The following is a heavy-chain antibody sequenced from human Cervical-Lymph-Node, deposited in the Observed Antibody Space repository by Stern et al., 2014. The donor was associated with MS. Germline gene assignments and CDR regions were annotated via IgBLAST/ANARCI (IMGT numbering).Heavy chain of an antibody. CDR3: ALGGFGHYFEY. CDR1: GGTFSSSD. D-gene: IGHD3-10*01. CDR2: IIPIIGTA. Sequence: VQLEEYGAEVQKPGSSVKVSCRASGGTFSSSDISWVRQAPGQGLEWMGGIIPIIGTANYAQKYQGRVTITADESTSTAYMELSSLRSEDTAIYYCALGGFGHYFEYWGQGTLVTVSS. J-gene: IGHJ4*02. V-gene: IGHV1-69*01.